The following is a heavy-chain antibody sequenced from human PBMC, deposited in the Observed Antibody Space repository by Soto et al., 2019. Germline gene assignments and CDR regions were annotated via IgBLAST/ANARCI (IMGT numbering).Heavy chain of an antibody. CDR1: GYTFTSYG. CDR3: AREIIIPGYCSGGSCYYGWFDP. J-gene: IGHJ5*02. V-gene: IGHV1-18*01. D-gene: IGHD2-15*01. CDR2: ISAYNGNT. Sequence: ASVKVSCKASGYTFTSYGISWVRQAPGQGLEWMGWISAYNGNTNYAQKLQGRATMTTDTSTSTAYMELRSLRSDDTAVYYCAREIIIPGYCSGGSCYYGWFDPWGQGTLVTVSS.